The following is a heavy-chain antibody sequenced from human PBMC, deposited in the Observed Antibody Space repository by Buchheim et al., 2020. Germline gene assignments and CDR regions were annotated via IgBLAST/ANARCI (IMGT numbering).Heavy chain of an antibody. CDR1: GFTFSSYA. D-gene: IGHD6-19*01. J-gene: IGHJ5*02. CDR2: ISGSGGST. V-gene: IGHV3-23*01. Sequence: EVQLLESGGGLVQPGGSLRLSCAASGFTFSSYAMSWVRQAPGKGLEWVSAISGSGGSTYYADSVKGRFTTSSDNSNTMLLLQMNSLRAEDTAVYYCAKVAVAAHGNWFDPWGQGTL. CDR3: AKVAVAAHGNWFDP.